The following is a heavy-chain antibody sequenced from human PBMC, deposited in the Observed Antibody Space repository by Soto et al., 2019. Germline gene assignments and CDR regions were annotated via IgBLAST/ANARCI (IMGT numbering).Heavy chain of an antibody. J-gene: IGHJ6*02. CDR1: GFTFSTYS. V-gene: IGHV3-21*01. CDR3: AREYTAWPLAYGLDV. Sequence: GGSLRLSCVGSGFTFSTYSINWVRQAPGKGLEWVSSISSRSDIYYADSVKGRFTISRDSAKNSVSLQMNSLRAEDTAVYYCAREYTAWPLAYGLDVWGQGTTVTVSS. CDR2: ISSRSDI. D-gene: IGHD2-2*02.